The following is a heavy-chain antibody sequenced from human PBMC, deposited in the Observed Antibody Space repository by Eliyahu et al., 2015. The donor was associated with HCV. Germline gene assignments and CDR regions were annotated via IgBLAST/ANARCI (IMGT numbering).Heavy chain of an antibody. CDR3: AKDYDDILTGYSFDY. D-gene: IGHD3-9*01. CDR2: ISWNSGSI. Sequence: EVQLVESGGDLVQPGRSLRLSCAASGFTFXDYAMHWVRQAPGKGLEWVSGISWNSGSIGYADSVKGRFTISRDNAKNSLYLQMNSLRAEDTALYYCAKDYDDILTGYSFDYWGQGTLVTVSS. CDR1: GFTFXDYA. J-gene: IGHJ4*02. V-gene: IGHV3-9*01.